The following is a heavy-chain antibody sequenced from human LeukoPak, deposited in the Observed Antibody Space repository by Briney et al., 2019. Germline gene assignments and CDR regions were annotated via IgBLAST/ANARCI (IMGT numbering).Heavy chain of an antibody. CDR1: GFTFSSYG. Sequence: GGSLRLSCAASGFTFSSYGMHWVRQAPGRGLEWVAVIWYDGSNKYYADSVKGRFTISRDNSKNTLYLQMNSLRAEDTAVYYCAKSQQATTFVVGYMDVWGKGTTVTVSS. CDR2: IWYDGSNK. J-gene: IGHJ6*03. D-gene: IGHD2-21*01. V-gene: IGHV3-33*06. CDR3: AKSQQATTFVVGYMDV.